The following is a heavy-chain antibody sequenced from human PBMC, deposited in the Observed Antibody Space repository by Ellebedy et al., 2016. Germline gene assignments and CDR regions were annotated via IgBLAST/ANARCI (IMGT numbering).Heavy chain of an antibody. CDR2: IIPVFGTA. J-gene: IGHJ2*01. CDR3: ASGGRGYFDL. D-gene: IGHD2-15*01. V-gene: IGHV1-69*13. Sequence: ASVKVSCKASGYSFPSYGITWVRQAPGQGLEWMGGIIPVFGTADYAQKFQGRVTMTADESTNTAYMELSSLRSEDLALYYCASGGRGYFDLWGRGTLVTVST. CDR1: GYSFPSYG.